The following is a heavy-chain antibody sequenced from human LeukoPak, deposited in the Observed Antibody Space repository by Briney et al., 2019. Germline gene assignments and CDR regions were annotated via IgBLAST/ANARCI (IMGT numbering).Heavy chain of an antibody. V-gene: IGHV3-7*03. D-gene: IGHD2-15*01. Sequence: GGSLRLSCSASGFSFSNYAMYWVRQAPGKGLEWVANIKQGGSEKYYVDSVKGRFTISRDNAKNSLYLQMNSLRAEDTAVYYCARDFGLRCSGGTCYSVYYYGIDVWGKGTTVTVSS. CDR1: GFSFSNYA. CDR3: ARDFGLRCSGGTCYSVYYYGIDV. J-gene: IGHJ6*04. CDR2: IKQGGSEK.